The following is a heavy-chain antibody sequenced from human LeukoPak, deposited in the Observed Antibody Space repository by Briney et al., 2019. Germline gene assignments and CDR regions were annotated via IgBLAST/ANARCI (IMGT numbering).Heavy chain of an antibody. D-gene: IGHD1-26*01. CDR3: ARGSSNSGSYYNWFDP. J-gene: IGHJ5*02. V-gene: IGHV3-21*01. CDR2: ISSSSSYI. Sequence: SGGSLRLSCAASGFTLSSYSMHWVRQAPGKGLEWVSSISSSSSYIYYADSVKGRFTISRDNAKNSLFLQMNSLRAEDTAVYYCARGSSNSGSYYNWFDPWGQGTLATVSS. CDR1: GFTLSSYS.